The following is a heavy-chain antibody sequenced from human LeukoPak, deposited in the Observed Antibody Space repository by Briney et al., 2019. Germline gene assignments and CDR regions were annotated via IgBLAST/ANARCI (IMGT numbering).Heavy chain of an antibody. CDR1: GGSISSGSYY. CDR3: ARHLLRIKYSGSHSDY. D-gene: IGHD1-26*01. V-gene: IGHV4-61*02. Sequence: KSSQTLSLTCTVSGGSISSGSYYWSWIRQPAGKGLEWIGRIYTSGSTNYNPSLKSRVTISVDTSKNQFSLKLSSVTAADTAVYYCARHLLRIKYSGSHSDYWGQGTLVTVSS. J-gene: IGHJ4*02. CDR2: IYTSGST.